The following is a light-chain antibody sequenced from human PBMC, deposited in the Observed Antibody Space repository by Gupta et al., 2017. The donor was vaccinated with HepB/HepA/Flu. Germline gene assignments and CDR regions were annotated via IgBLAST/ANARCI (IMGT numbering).Light chain of an antibody. CDR3: QQADSTPWT. CDR2: WAS. CDR1: QNLLYSSNSKNY. Sequence: DIVMTQSPDSLTVSLGERATINCKSSQNLLYSSNSKNYLSWYQQKAGQPPKLLIYWASTRESGVPDRFSGSGSGTDFTLTISSLQAEDVAVYYCQQADSTPWTFGQGTEVEIK. J-gene: IGKJ1*01. V-gene: IGKV4-1*01.